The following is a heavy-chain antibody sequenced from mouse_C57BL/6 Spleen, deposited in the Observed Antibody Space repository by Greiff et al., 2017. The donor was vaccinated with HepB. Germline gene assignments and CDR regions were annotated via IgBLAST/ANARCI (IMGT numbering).Heavy chain of an antibody. V-gene: IGHV1-80*01. CDR3: AREERWLLWYFDV. J-gene: IGHJ1*03. CDR1: GYAFSSYW. CDR2: IYPGDGDT. Sequence: QVQLQQSGAELVKPGASVKISCKASGYAFSSYWMNWVKQRPGKGLEWIGQIYPGDGDTNYNGKFKGKATLTADKSSSTAYMQLSSLTSEDSAVYFCAREERWLLWYFDVWGTGTTVTVSS. D-gene: IGHD2-3*01.